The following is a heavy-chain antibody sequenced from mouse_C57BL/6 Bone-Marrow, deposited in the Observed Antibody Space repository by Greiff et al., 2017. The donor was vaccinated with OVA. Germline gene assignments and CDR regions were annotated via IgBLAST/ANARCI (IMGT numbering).Heavy chain of an antibody. V-gene: IGHV5-6*01. CDR1: GFTFSSYG. J-gene: IGHJ2*01. D-gene: IGHD2-5*01. Sequence: EVHLVESGGDLVKPGGSLKLSCAASGFTFSSYGMSWVRQTPDKRLEWVATISSGGSYTYYPDSVKGRFTISRDNAKNTLYLQMSSLKSEDTAMYYCARHDYSNYLFYYFDYWGQGTTLTVSS. CDR3: ARHDYSNYLFYYFDY. CDR2: ISSGGSYT.